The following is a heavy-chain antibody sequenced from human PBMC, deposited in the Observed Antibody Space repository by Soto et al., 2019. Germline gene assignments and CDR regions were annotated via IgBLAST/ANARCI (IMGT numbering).Heavy chain of an antibody. J-gene: IGHJ6*02. CDR2: IYNSGIN. CDR1: GGSVSSGSHY. Sequence: SETLSLTCTVSGGSVSSGSHYWSWIRQSPGKGLEWNGYIYNSGINKYNATLKSRVTISVDTSKKQFSLRLISVTDGDTAVYLCAGSPKYVFWGGKPYYNGRDGWGPGTTVTVSS. V-gene: IGHV4-61*01. CDR3: AGSPKYVFWGGKPYYNGRDG. D-gene: IGHD3-3*01.